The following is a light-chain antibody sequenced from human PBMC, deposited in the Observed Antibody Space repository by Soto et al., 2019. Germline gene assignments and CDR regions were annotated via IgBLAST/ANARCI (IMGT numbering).Light chain of an antibody. Sequence: DIQMTQSPSTLSGSVGDRVTITCRASQTISSWLAWYQQKPGKAPKLLIYKASTLKSGVPSRFSGSGSGTEFTLTISSLQPDDSATYYCRQYNIFWTFGQGTKVDIK. V-gene: IGKV1-5*03. CDR2: KAS. J-gene: IGKJ1*01. CDR1: QTISSW. CDR3: RQYNIFWT.